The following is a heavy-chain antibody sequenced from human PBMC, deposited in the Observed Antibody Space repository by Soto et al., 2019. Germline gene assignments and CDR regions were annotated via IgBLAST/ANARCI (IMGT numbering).Heavy chain of an antibody. D-gene: IGHD3-3*01. CDR2: IYYSGST. CDR3: AGNGDFRSWFDP. J-gene: IGHJ5*02. V-gene: IGHV4-59*01. CDR1: GGSISSYY. Sequence: QVQLQESGPGLVKPSETLSLTCTVSGGSISSYYWSWIRQPPGKGLEWIGYIYYSGSTNYNPSLKSRVTISVDTSKNQFSLKLSSVTAADTAVYYCAGNGDFRSWFDPWGQGTLVTVSS.